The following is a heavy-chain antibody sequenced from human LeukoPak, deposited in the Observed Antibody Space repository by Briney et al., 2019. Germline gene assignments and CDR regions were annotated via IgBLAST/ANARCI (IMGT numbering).Heavy chain of an antibody. CDR1: GDSINSSRYY. CDR2: IYFSGTT. Sequence: SETLSLTCTVSGDSINSSRYYWAWIRQPPGKELEWIGSIYFSGTTYYNPSLKSRVTISADMSKNQFSLKLDSVTAADTAVYYCARLAIFRVLDSWGQGTLVTVSS. V-gene: IGHV4-39*01. D-gene: IGHD3-9*01. CDR3: ARLAIFRVLDS. J-gene: IGHJ4*02.